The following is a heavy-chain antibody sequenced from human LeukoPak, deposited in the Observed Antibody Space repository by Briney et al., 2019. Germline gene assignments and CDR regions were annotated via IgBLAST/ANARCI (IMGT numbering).Heavy chain of an antibody. CDR2: IYYSGST. V-gene: IGHV4-39*01. D-gene: IGHD3-22*01. CDR3: ARQDDYYDSSGVWGGYFDY. Sequence: SETLSLTCTVSGGSISTSSYYWGWIRQPPGEGLEWIASIYYSGSTHYNPSLRSRVTISADMSKNQFSLKLTSVTAADTAVYFCARQDDYYDSSGVWGGYFDYWGQGTLVTVSS. CDR1: GGSISTSSYY. J-gene: IGHJ4*02.